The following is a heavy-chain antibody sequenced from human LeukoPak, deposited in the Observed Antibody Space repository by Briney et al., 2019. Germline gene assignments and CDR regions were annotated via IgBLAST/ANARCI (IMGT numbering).Heavy chain of an antibody. CDR3: ARVAVGATTVLDY. D-gene: IGHD1-26*01. CDR1: GYTFTDYY. J-gene: IGHJ4*02. V-gene: IGHV1-2*02. Sequence: ASVKVSCKASGYTFTDYYMHWVRQAPGQGLEWMGWINPNSGGTNYAQKFQGRVTMTRDTSISTAYMELSRLRSDDTAVYYCARVAVGATTVLDYWGQGTLVTVSS. CDR2: INPNSGGT.